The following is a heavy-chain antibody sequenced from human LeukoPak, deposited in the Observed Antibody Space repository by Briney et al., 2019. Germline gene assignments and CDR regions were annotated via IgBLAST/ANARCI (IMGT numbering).Heavy chain of an antibody. CDR3: ARLRSCSGGSCYSPWFDP. CDR2: INHSGST. Sequence: SETLSLTCAVYGGSFSGYYWSWIRQPPGKGLEWIGDINHSGSTNYNPSLKSRVTISVDTSKNQFSLKLSSVTAADTAVYYCARLRSCSGGSCYSPWFDPWGQGTLVTVSS. CDR1: GGSFSGYY. J-gene: IGHJ5*02. V-gene: IGHV4-34*01. D-gene: IGHD2-15*01.